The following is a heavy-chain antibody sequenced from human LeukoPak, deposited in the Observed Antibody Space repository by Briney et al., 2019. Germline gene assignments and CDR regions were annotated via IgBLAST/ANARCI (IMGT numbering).Heavy chain of an antibody. D-gene: IGHD6-19*01. Sequence: GGSLRLSCAVSGFTFSSYWMHWVRQAPGKGLVWVSKINSDGSSTNYADSVKGRFTISRDNAKNTLFLHMNSLRAEDTAVYYCARDAGNSGYGMDVWGQGTTVTVSS. CDR2: INSDGSST. CDR1: GFTFSSYW. J-gene: IGHJ6*02. CDR3: ARDAGNSGYGMDV. V-gene: IGHV3-74*01.